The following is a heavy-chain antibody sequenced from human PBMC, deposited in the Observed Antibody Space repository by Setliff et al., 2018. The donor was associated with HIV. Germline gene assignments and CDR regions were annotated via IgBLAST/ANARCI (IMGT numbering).Heavy chain of an antibody. CDR1: AGSISSSNYY. Sequence: SETLSLTCTVSAGSISSSNYYWGWIRQPPGKGLEWIGSIYYSYSSGSTYYNPSLKSRVTISVDTSKNQFSLRLSSVAAGDTAVYYCARGGYSSSWYVISGSFDYWGQGILVTVSS. J-gene: IGHJ4*02. CDR3: ARGGYSSSWYVISGSFDY. D-gene: IGHD6-13*01. V-gene: IGHV4-39*01. CDR2: IYYSYSSGST.